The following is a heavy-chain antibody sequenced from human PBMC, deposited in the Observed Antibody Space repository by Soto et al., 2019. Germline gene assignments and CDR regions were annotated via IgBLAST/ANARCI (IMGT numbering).Heavy chain of an antibody. D-gene: IGHD6-13*01. CDR3: ARGLAAGDY. CDR1: GYTFTNYY. CDR2: INPNGGST. V-gene: IGHV1-46*01. J-gene: IGHJ4*02. Sequence: QVQLVQSGAEVKNPGASVKASCKASGYTFTNYYIHWVRQAPGQGLEWMAIINPNGGSTNYAQEFQGRVTLARDTFTNTVYMELSSLRSEDTAIYYCARGLAAGDYWGQGTLVTVSS.